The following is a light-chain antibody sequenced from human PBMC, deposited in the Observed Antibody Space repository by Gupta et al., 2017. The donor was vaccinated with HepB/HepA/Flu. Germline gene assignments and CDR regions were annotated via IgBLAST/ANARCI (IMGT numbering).Light chain of an antibody. CDR2: AAS. Sequence: EIVMTQSPATLSVSPGERATLSCRASQSVSSNLAWYQPKPGQAPRLLIYAASTRAAGISDRFSGSGSGTEFTLTISSLQSEDFAVYYCQQYNNWPPITFGQGTRLEIK. CDR1: QSVSSN. J-gene: IGKJ5*01. V-gene: IGKV3-15*01. CDR3: QQYNNWPPIT.